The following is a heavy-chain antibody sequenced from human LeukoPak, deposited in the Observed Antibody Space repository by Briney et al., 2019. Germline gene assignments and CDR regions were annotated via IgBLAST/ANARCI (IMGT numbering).Heavy chain of an antibody. Sequence: PSETLSLTCAVYGGSFSGYYWSWIRQPPGKGLEWIGEINHSGSTNYNPSLKSRVTISVDTSKNQFSLKLSSVTAADTAVYYCARGLYGITAAWGQGTLVTVSS. CDR3: ARGLYGITAA. D-gene: IGHD1-14*01. V-gene: IGHV4-34*01. CDR1: GGSFSGYY. J-gene: IGHJ4*02. CDR2: INHSGST.